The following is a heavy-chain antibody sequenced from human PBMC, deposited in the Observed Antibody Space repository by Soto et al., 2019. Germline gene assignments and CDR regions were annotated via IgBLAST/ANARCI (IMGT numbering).Heavy chain of an antibody. J-gene: IGHJ6*02. CDR1: GGTFSSYA. CDR3: ARGRTGPHYYYYGMDV. CDR2: IIPIFGTA. V-gene: IGHV1-69*01. Sequence: QVQLVQSGAEVKKPGSSVKVSCKAFGGTFSSYAISWVRQAPGQGLEWMGGIIPIFGTANYAQKFQGRVTITADESTSTAYMELSSLRSEDTAVYYCARGRTGPHYYYYGMDVWGQGTTVTVSS.